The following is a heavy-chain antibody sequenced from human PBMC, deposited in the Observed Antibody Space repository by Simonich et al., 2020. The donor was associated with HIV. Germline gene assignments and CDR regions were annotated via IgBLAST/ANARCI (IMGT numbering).Heavy chain of an antibody. V-gene: IGHV4-34*01. CDR3: ARGFYQRLYYFDY. Sequence: QVQLQQWGAGLLKPSETLSLTCAVYGGSFSGNYWSWIRQPPGKGLEWIGEIKHSAITNYNPSIKTRVTISVDTSKNQFSLKLSSVTAADTAVYYCARGFYQRLYYFDYWGQGTLVTVSS. CDR2: IKHSAIT. CDR1: GGSFSGNY. J-gene: IGHJ4*02. D-gene: IGHD2-2*01.